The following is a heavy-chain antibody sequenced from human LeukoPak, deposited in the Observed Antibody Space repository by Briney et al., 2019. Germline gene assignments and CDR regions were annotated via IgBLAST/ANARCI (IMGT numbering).Heavy chain of an antibody. CDR3: ARLGYSYGHTYFDY. D-gene: IGHD5-18*01. V-gene: IGHV3-48*01. Sequence: GGSLRLSCAASGFSFSSYSMNWVRQAPGKGLEGVSYISSSSSTIYYVDSVKGRFTISRDNAKNSLYLQMNSLRAEDTAVYYCARLGYSYGHTYFDYWGQGTLVTVSS. CDR1: GFSFSSYS. J-gene: IGHJ4*02. CDR2: ISSSSSTI.